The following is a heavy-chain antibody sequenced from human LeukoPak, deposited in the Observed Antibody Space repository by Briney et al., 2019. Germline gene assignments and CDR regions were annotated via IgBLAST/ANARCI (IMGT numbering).Heavy chain of an antibody. CDR2: ISYDGSNK. CDR3: AKEGEATPSYYFDY. D-gene: IGHD1-26*01. CDR1: GLTFSSYA. J-gene: IGHJ4*02. V-gene: IGHV3-30-3*01. Sequence: GRSLRLSCAASGLTFSSYAMHWVRQAPGKGLEWVAVISYDGSNKYYADSVKGRFTISRDNSKNTLYLQMNSLRAEDTAVYYCAKEGEATPSYYFDYWGQGTLVTVSS.